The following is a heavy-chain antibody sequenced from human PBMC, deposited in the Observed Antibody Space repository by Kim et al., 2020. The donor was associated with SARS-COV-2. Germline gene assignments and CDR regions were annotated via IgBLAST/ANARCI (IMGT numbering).Heavy chain of an antibody. V-gene: IGHV4-39*06. D-gene: IGHD3-16*01. Sequence: PSLQRRVTISVDTAKSQFALKLRSVTAADTAVYYCARGLFGRWKTYGMDVWGQGTTVTVSS. J-gene: IGHJ6*02. CDR3: ARGLFGRWKTYGMDV.